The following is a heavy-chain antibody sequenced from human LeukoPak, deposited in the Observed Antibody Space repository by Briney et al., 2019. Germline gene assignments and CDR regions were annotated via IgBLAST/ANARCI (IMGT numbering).Heavy chain of an antibody. J-gene: IGHJ1*01. V-gene: IGHV1-46*01. CDR2: INPSGGST. CDR1: RYTFTSYY. CDR3: AREQSDITVVAQAYFQY. D-gene: IGHD6-19*01. Sequence: ASVKVSCKASRYTFTSYYMHWVRQAPGQGLEWMGIINPSGGSTSYAQRFQGRVTMTRDTSTSTVYMELSSLTSEDTAVYYCAREQSDITVVAQAYFQYWGQGTLVTVSS.